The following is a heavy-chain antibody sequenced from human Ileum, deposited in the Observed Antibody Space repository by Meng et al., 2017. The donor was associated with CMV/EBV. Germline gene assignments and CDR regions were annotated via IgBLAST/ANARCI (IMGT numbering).Heavy chain of an antibody. D-gene: IGHD2-2*01. CDR1: GFTFSSYW. J-gene: IGHJ4*02. V-gene: IGHV3-7*01. CDR2: IKQDGSEK. CDR3: ARVRCSSTSCYRFDY. Sequence: GGSLRLSCAASGFTFSSYWMSWVRQAPGKGLEWVANIKQDGSEKYYVDSVKGRFTISRDNAKNSLYLQMNSLRAEDTAVYYCARVRCSSTSCYRFDYWGQGTLVTVSS.